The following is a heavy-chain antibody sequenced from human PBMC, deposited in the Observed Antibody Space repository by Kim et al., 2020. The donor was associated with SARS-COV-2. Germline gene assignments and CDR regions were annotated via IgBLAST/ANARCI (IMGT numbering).Heavy chain of an antibody. D-gene: IGHD3-10*01. J-gene: IGHJ4*02. CDR3: AKDRLWFGELLSENDY. Sequence: SVKGRFTIDRDNSKNTLYLQMNSLRAEDTAVYYCAKDRLWFGELLSENDYWGQGTLVTVSS. V-gene: IGHV3-33*06.